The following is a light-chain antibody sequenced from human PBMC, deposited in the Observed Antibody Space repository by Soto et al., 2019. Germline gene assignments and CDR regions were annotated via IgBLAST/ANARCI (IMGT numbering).Light chain of an antibody. CDR2: GAS. CDR1: QSVSNY. V-gene: IGKV3-11*01. J-gene: IGKJ1*01. CDR3: QHYNSYSEA. Sequence: EIVLTQSPATLSLSPGERATLSCRASQSVSNYLAWYQQKPGQAPRLLIYGASSRATGIPDRFSGSGSGTDFTLTISSLQPDDFATYYCQHYNSYSEAFGQGTKVDIK.